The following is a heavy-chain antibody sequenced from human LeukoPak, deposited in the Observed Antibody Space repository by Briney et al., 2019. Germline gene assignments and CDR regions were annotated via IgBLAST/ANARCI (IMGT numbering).Heavy chain of an antibody. J-gene: IGHJ4*02. CDR2: INWNGGTS. CDR3: ARDLVAAALMPFDY. D-gene: IGHD6-13*01. Sequence: GGSLRLSCAASGFTFDDYGMSWVRQGPGKGLEWVSGINWNGGTSAYADSVKGRFTISRDNAKNSLYLQMNSLRAEDTAVYYCARDLVAAALMPFDYWGQGTLVTVSS. CDR1: GFTFDDYG. V-gene: IGHV3-20*04.